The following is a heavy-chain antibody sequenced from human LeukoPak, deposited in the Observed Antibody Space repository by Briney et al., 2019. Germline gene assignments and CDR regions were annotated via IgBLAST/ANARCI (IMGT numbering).Heavy chain of an antibody. V-gene: IGHV4-39*07. Sequence: SETLSLTCTVSGGSISSSSYYWGWIRQPPGKGLEWIGSIYYSGSTYHNPSLKSRVTISVDTSKNQFSLKLSSVTAADTAVYYCASRGQWLVRAFDYWGQGTLVTVSS. CDR3: ASRGQWLVRAFDY. J-gene: IGHJ4*02. CDR1: GGSISSSSYY. D-gene: IGHD6-19*01. CDR2: IYYSGST.